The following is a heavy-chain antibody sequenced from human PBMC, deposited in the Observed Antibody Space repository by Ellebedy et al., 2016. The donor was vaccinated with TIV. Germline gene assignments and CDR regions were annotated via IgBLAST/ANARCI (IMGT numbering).Heavy chain of an antibody. CDR2: INQDGGEK. CDR3: ARLAGATCQCAFDI. D-gene: IGHD2-15*01. J-gene: IGHJ3*02. Sequence: GESLKISCAASGFTLSRHWISWVRQGPGKGLEWVANINQDGGEKNYVDSVRGRFTISRDNAKNSLYLQMTSLRAVDTDVYYFARLAGATCQCAFDIWGQGTMVTVSS. CDR1: GFTLSRHW. V-gene: IGHV3-7*01.